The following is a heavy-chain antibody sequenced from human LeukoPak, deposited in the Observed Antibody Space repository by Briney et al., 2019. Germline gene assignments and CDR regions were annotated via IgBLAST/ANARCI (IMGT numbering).Heavy chain of an antibody. J-gene: IGHJ6*02. CDR2: KSASNGNT. CDR1: GFSISSAG. V-gene: IGHV1-18*01. CDR3: ARGDYCVGSFYGGMDV. D-gene: IGHD2-21*01. Sequence: GASVKVSCKASGFSISSAGITWVRQAPGQGLEWLGWKSASNGNTNSAQKFQGRVTMTTDTSTNIAFLEVRSLRPDDTAIYYCARGDYCVGSFYGGMDVWGQGTTVIVSS.